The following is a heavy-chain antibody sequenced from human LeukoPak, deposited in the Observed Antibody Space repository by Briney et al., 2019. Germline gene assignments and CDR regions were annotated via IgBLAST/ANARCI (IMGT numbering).Heavy chain of an antibody. J-gene: IGHJ4*02. V-gene: IGHV3-9*01. Sequence: GGSLRLSCAASGFTFDDYAMHWVRQAPGKGLEWVSGISWNSGSIGYADSVKGRFTTSRDNAKNSLYLQMNSLRAEDTALYYCAKDIGYDFWRGMGGFDYWGQGTLATVSS. CDR3: AKDIGYDFWRGMGGFDY. CDR2: ISWNSGSI. CDR1: GFTFDDYA. D-gene: IGHD3-3*01.